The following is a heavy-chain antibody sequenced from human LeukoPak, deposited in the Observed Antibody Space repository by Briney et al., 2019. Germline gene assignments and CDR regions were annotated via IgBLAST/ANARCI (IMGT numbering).Heavy chain of an antibody. CDR3: ARGGRPSSSWYPPNLNWFDP. CDR2: IYYSGST. V-gene: IGHV4-39*01. J-gene: IGHJ5*02. D-gene: IGHD6-13*01. Sequence: SETLSLTCTVSGGSISSGDYYWSRIRQPPGKGLEWIGSIYYSGSTYYNPSLKSRVTISVDTSKNQFSLKLSSVTAADTAVYYCARGGRPSSSWYPPNLNWFDPWGQGTLVTVSS. CDR1: GGSISSGDYY.